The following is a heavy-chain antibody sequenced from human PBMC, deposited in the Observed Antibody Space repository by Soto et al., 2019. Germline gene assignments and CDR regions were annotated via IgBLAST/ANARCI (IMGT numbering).Heavy chain of an antibody. CDR3: AHKGGGDRILDY. V-gene: IGHV2-5*02. CDR2: IYWDGFK. Sequence: QITLKESGPTLVKPTQTLTLTCTFSGFSLSTRGVGVGWIRQSPGKALEWLALIYWDGFKHYSPSLENRLTIRADTAKTQVVLKMPTLDPVDTATYYCAHKGGGDRILDYWGQGTLVTVSS. D-gene: IGHD3-16*01. CDR1: GFSLSTRGVG. J-gene: IGHJ4*02.